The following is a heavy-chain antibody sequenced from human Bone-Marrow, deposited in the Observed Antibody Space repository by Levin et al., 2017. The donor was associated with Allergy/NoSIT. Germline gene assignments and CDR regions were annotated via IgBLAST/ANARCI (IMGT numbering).Heavy chain of an antibody. D-gene: IGHD1-20*01. CDR1: GGSISSGFYF. Sequence: SETLSLTCTVSGGSISSGFYFWTWIRQHPGKGLEWIGYISYNGDTYYNPSLESRLTMSMDASKNQFSLKVTSVTAADTAMYFCARDQRRKNNWNDSFDYWGQGILVTVSS. CDR2: ISYNGDT. V-gene: IGHV4-31*03. CDR3: ARDQRRKNNWNDSFDY. J-gene: IGHJ4*02.